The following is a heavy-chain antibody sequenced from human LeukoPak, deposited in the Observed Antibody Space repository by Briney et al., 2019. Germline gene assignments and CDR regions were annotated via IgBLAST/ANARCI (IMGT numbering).Heavy chain of an antibody. CDR3: AKVTAVASTGALDY. V-gene: IGHV3-74*01. J-gene: IGHJ4*02. D-gene: IGHD6-19*01. CDR1: GFPLKSFS. Sequence: GGAPRPFCAAPGFPLKSFSEPRGPPTPGEGAGLGSRINSDGSSTTYADSVKGRFTISRDNAKNTLYLQMNSLRADDTAVYYCAKVTAVASTGALDYWGQGTLVTVSS. CDR2: INSDGSST.